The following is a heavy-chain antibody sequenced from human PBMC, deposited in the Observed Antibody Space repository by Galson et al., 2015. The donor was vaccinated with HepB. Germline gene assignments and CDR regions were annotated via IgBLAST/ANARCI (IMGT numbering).Heavy chain of an antibody. CDR3: ARAVYYDFWNGFGP. D-gene: IGHD3-3*01. J-gene: IGHJ5*02. CDR1: GGSLSNPY. CDR2: INHSGST. V-gene: IGHV4-34*01. Sequence: SETLSLTCAVYGGSLSNPYWSWIRQSPGKGLEWIGEINHSGSTNYNPSLKNRVSISVDTSKNRFSLKLSSVTAADTAVYYCARAVYYDFWNGFGPWGQGTLVTVSS.